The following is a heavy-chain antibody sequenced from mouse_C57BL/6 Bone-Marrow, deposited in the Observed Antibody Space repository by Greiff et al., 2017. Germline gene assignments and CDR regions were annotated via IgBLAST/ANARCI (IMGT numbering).Heavy chain of an antibody. D-gene: IGHD1-1*01. CDR3: AREGGPYYYGSWFAY. Sequence: VQLQQPGAELVKPGASVKMSCKASGYTFTSYWITWVKQRPGQGLEWIGDIFPGSGSTNYNEKFKSKATLTVDHSPSTAYIQLSSLTSEDSAVYYCAREGGPYYYGSWFAYWGQGTLVTVSA. J-gene: IGHJ3*01. V-gene: IGHV1-55*01. CDR1: GYTFTSYW. CDR2: IFPGSGST.